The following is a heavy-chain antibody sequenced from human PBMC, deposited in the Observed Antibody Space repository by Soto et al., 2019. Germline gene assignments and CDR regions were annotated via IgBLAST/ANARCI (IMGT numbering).Heavy chain of an antibody. CDR3: AIRGDFEPNWFDP. D-gene: IGHD3-9*01. CDR2: IYYSGST. V-gene: IGHV4-39*01. J-gene: IGHJ5*02. Sequence: PSETLSLTCTVSGGSISSSSYYWGWIRQPPGKGLEWIGSIYYSGSTYYNPSLKSRVTISVDTSKNQFSLKLSSVTAADTAVYYCAIRGDFEPNWFDPWGQGNLVTVSS. CDR1: GGSISSSSYY.